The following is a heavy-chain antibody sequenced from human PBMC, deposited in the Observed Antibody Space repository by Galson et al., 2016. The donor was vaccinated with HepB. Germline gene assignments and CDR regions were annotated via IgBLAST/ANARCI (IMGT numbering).Heavy chain of an antibody. V-gene: IGHV3-21*04. Sequence: SLRLSCAASGFTFISYSMNWVRQALGKGLEWVSSITSSGSYIYYTDSVKGRFTISRENAENSVYLQMNSLRAEDTAVYFCARASWSEKSWFDPWGQGTLVTVSS. J-gene: IGHJ5*02. CDR2: ITSSGSYI. CDR1: GFTFISYS. D-gene: IGHD2-2*01. CDR3: ARASWSEKSWFDP.